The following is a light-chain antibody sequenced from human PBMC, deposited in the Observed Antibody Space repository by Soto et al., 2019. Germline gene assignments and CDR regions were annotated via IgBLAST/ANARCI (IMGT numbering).Light chain of an antibody. J-gene: IGKJ1*01. Sequence: AIQMTQSPSSLSASVGDRVTITCRASQDIRNDLGWYQQKPGKAPKILINAASRLKGGVPSRFSGSGSGTDFTLTISSLQPEDFATYYCLQDYNYPRTFGQGTKVEIK. CDR3: LQDYNYPRT. CDR2: AAS. CDR1: QDIRND. V-gene: IGKV1-6*02.